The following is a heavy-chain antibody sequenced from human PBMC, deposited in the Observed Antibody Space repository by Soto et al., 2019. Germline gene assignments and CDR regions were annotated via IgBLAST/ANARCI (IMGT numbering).Heavy chain of an antibody. Sequence: QVQLVQSGAEVRKPGASVRVSYKASGYTFTGHYIHWVRQAPGQGLEWMGSINPNSGATNYAQKFQDRVSMSRDTSISAAYMELTSLRSEATAVYYCARAARHVVDSDFRAAYFTYFDQWGQGTLVTVSS. CDR3: ARAARHVVDSDFRAAYFTYFDQ. J-gene: IGHJ4*02. D-gene: IGHD3-3*01. CDR1: GYTFTGHY. V-gene: IGHV1-2*02. CDR2: INPNSGAT.